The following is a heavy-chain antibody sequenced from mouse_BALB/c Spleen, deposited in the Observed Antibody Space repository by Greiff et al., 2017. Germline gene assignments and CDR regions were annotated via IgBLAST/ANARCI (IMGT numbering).Heavy chain of an antibody. V-gene: IGHV5-12-2*01. CDR2: ISNGGGST. CDR1: GFTFSSYT. J-gene: IGHJ4*01. CDR3: ARRDYYGSSYYAMDY. Sequence: EVQRVESGGGLVQPGGSLKLSCAASGFTFSSYTMSWVRQTPEKRLEWVAYISNGGGSTYYPDTVKGRFTISRDNAKNTLYLQMSSLKSEDTAMYYCARRDYYGSSYYAMDYWGQGTSVTVSS. D-gene: IGHD1-1*01.